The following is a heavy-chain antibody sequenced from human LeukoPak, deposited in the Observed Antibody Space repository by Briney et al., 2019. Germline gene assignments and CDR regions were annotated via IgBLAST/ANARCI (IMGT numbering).Heavy chain of an antibody. J-gene: IGHJ4*02. D-gene: IGHD2-15*01. Sequence: GGSLRLSCAASGFTFSSYWMSWVRQAPGKGLEWVANIKQDGSEKYYVDSVKGRFIISRDNAKNSLYLQMNSLRAEDTAVYYCAREGKLKSIAYWGQGTLVTVSS. CDR3: AREGKLKSIAY. V-gene: IGHV3-7*01. CDR2: IKQDGSEK. CDR1: GFTFSSYW.